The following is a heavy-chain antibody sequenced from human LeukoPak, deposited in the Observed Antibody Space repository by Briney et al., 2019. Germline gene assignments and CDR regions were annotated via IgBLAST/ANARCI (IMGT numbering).Heavy chain of an antibody. V-gene: IGHV4-30-4*01. CDR3: ARDPFSGWYLGGAFDI. J-gene: IGHJ3*02. CDR2: INYSGSS. D-gene: IGHD6-19*01. CDR1: GGSISSGDYY. Sequence: SETLSLTCTVSGGSISSGDYYWSWIRQPPGTGLEWIGYINYSGSSNYNPSLKSRVTISVDTSKNQFSLKLSSVTAADTAVYYCARDPFSGWYLGGAFDIWGQGTKVTVSS.